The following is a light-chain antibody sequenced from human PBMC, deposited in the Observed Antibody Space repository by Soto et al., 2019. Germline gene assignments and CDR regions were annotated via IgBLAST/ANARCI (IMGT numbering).Light chain of an antibody. Sequence: QSALTQPASVSGSPGQSITISCTGTSSDVGGYNYVSWYQQHPGKAPKLMIYDVSNRPSGVSNRFSGSKSGNTASLTISGLQAEDEADYYCSSYTSSSTLPVVFGEGTQLTVL. CDR3: SSYTSSSTLPVV. J-gene: IGLJ2*01. CDR2: DVS. V-gene: IGLV2-14*01. CDR1: SSDVGGYNY.